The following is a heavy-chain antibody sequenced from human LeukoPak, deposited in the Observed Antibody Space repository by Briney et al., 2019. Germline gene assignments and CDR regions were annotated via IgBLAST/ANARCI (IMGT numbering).Heavy chain of an antibody. J-gene: IGHJ4*02. V-gene: IGHV3-23*01. Sequence: PGGSLRLSCAASGFTFSTYGMSWVRQAPGKGLEWVSAISGSGGSTYYADSVKGRFTISRDNAKNSLYLQMNSLRAEDTAVYYCARPGEYCSGGSCYPFQFWGQGTLVTVSS. CDR1: GFTFSTYG. CDR3: ARPGEYCSGGSCYPFQF. D-gene: IGHD2-15*01. CDR2: ISGSGGST.